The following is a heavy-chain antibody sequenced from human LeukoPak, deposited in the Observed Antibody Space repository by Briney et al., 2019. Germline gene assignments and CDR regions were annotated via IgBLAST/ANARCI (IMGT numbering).Heavy chain of an antibody. CDR2: VSGIGGST. D-gene: IGHD4-17*01. J-gene: IGHJ4*02. CDR1: GFTLSSYA. V-gene: IGHV3-23*01. Sequence: GGSLRLSCAASGFTLSSYAMSWVRQAPGKGLEWVSDVSGIGGSTYYADSVKGRFTISRDNSKNTLYLQLNSLRADDTAAYYCATSLGAVTNYFGYWGQGTLVTVSS. CDR3: ATSLGAVTNYFGY.